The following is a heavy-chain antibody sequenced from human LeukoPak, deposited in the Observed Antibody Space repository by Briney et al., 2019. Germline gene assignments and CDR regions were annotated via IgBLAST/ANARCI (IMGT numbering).Heavy chain of an antibody. CDR1: GGSISSYY. V-gene: IGHV4-59*01. D-gene: IGHD5-18*01. J-gene: IGHJ4*02. CDR2: IYYSGNT. CDR3: VGEEHSYGYYFEY. Sequence: SETLSLTCTVSGGSISSYYWSWIRQPPGKGLEWIGYIYYSGNTNYNPSLKSRVTMSEDTSKNQFSLKLSSVTAADTAVYYCVGEEHSYGYYFEYWGQGTLVTVSS.